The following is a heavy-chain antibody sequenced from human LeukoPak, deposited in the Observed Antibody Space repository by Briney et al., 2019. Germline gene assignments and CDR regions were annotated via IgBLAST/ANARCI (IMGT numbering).Heavy chain of an antibody. CDR2: INPNSGGT. V-gene: IGHV1-2*02. J-gene: IGHJ6*03. D-gene: IGHD1-14*01. CDR3: ARDGTFMMGRGPYYYYYYMDV. Sequence: GASVKISCKASGYTFTSYYMHWVRQAPGQGLEWMGWINPNSGGTNYAQKFQGRVTMTRDTSISTAYMELSRLRSGDTAVYYCARDGTFMMGRGPYYYYYYMDVWGKGTTVTISS. CDR1: GYTFTSYY.